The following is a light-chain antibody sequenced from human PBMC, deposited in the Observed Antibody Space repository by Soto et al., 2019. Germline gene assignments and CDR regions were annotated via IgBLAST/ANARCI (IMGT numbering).Light chain of an antibody. CDR3: CSYAGRYTYV. J-gene: IGLJ1*01. Sequence: SVLIQPRSVSGSPGQSVTISCTGTSSDVGGYNYVSWYQQRPGKAPKLMIYDVSKRPSGVPDRFSGSKSGNTASLTISGLQAEDEADYYCCSYAGRYTYVFGTWTKVTVL. CDR1: SSDVGGYNY. V-gene: IGLV2-11*01. CDR2: DVS.